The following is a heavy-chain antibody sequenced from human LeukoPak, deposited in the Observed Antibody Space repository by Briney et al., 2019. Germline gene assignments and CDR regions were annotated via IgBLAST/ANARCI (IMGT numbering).Heavy chain of an antibody. CDR3: AKDQDEYNTGWYYFDY. V-gene: IGHV3-23*01. CDR1: GFTFSSYA. Sequence: PGGSLRLSCAASGFTFSSYAMSWVRQAPGKGLEWVSAISGSGGSTYYADSVKGRFTISRDNSKNTLYLQMNSLRAEDTAVYYYAKDQDEYNTGWYYFDYWGQGTLVTVSS. J-gene: IGHJ4*02. D-gene: IGHD6-19*01. CDR2: ISGSGGST.